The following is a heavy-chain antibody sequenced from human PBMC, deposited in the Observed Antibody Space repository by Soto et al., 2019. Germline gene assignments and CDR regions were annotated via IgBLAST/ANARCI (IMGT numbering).Heavy chain of an antibody. V-gene: IGHV3-30*18. CDR2: IASDVSIK. CDR3: AKELQLHGWDFDY. Sequence: QVHLVESGGGAVQPGRSLRLSCAASGFTFSSYSMHWVRQAPGKGLEWVAVIASDVSIKYYADSVMGRFTTSRDNSYDTVYLQMNSLRPEDTAVYYCAKELQLHGWDFDYWGQGTLVTVAS. CDR1: GFTFSSYS. J-gene: IGHJ4*02. D-gene: IGHD6-6*01.